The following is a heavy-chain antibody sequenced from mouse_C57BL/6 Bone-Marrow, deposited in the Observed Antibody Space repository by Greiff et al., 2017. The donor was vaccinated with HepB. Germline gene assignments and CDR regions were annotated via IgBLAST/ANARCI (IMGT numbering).Heavy chain of an antibody. D-gene: IGHD4-1*01. V-gene: IGHV14-4*01. CDR2: IDPENGDT. J-gene: IGHJ2*01. CDR3: TTKLSDY. Sequence: DVQLQESGAELVRPGASVKLSCTASGFNIKDDYMHWVKQRPEQGLEWIGWIDPENGDTEYASKFQGKATITADTSSNTAYLQLSSLTSEDTAVYYCTTKLSDYWGQGTTLTVSS. CDR1: GFNIKDDY.